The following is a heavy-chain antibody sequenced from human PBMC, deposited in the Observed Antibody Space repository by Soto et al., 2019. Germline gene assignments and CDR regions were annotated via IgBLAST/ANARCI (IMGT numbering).Heavy chain of an antibody. CDR2: ISGYDGRT. CDR3: VLVGDVPYHQYGMHV. D-gene: IGHD1-26*01. CDR1: GYTYTRYG. J-gene: IGHJ6*02. V-gene: IGHV1-18*01. Sequence: ASVKVSCKTSGYTYTRYGISWLRQAPGQGLEWMGWISGYDGRTNFAQKVQDRVTMTTDTSTSTVYMDLRSLRSDDTDVYYCVLVGDVPYHQYGMHVRGQGTT.